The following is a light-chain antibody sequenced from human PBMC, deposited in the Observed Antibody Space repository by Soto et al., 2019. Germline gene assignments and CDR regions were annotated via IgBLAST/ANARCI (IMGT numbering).Light chain of an antibody. CDR3: QQYYSTPVT. V-gene: IGKV4-1*01. CDR2: WAS. J-gene: IGKJ2*01. Sequence: DIVMTQSPDSLAVSLGERATINCRSSQSVLYRSNNNNYLAWYQQKPGQPPNLLIYWASTRASGVPDRFSGSGSGTDFTLTISSLQTEDVAVYYCQQYYSTPVTFGQGTKLEIK. CDR1: QSVLYRSNNNNY.